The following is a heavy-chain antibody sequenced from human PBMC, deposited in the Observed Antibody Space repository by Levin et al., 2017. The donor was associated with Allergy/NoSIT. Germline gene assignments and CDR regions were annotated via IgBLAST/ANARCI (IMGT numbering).Heavy chain of an antibody. CDR1: GYSISRRHY. J-gene: IGHJ4*02. CDR3: ARDYYDSSGYLTIRDFDY. Sequence: SETLSLTCAVSGYSISRRHYWGWIRQPPGKGLEWIGSIYHSGSTYYNPSLKSRVTISVDTSNNQFSLKLNSVTAADTAVYYCARDYYDSSGYLTIRDFDYWGQGTLVTVSS. CDR2: IYHSGST. V-gene: IGHV4-38-2*02. D-gene: IGHD3-22*01.